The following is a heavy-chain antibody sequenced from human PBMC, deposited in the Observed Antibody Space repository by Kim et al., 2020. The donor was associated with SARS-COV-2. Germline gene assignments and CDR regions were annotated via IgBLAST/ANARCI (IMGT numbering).Heavy chain of an antibody. CDR1: GFTFSSYW. J-gene: IGHJ4*01. D-gene: IGHD3-10*01. Sequence: GGSLRLSCAASGFTFSSYWMHWVRQAPGKGLVWVSRINSDGSSSSYAYSVKGRVSITSDNAETTLKLQMNRKRAEAAAAADCASTLGSVLLYYF. CDR3: ASTLGSVLLYYF. CDR2: INSDGSSS. V-gene: IGHV3-74*01.